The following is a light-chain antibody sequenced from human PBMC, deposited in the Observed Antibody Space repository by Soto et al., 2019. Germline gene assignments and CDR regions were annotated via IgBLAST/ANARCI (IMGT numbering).Light chain of an antibody. J-gene: IGKJ2*03. CDR2: KAS. CDR1: QSISNW. CDR3: QQYKRYASS. Sequence: DIQMTQSPSTLSTSVGDRVTITCRASQSISNWLAWYQQKPGKAPKLLIYKASTLEIGVPSRFSGSGSGTDCTLTISSLQPDGFATYYCQQYKRYASSFGQGTKLEIK. V-gene: IGKV1-5*03.